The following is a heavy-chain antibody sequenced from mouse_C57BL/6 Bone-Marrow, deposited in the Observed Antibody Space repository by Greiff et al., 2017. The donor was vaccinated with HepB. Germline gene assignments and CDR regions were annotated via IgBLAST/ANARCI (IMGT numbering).Heavy chain of an antibody. J-gene: IGHJ1*03. Sequence: QVQLQQSGAELARPGASVKLSCKASGYTFTSYGISWVKQRTGQGLEWIGEIYPRSGNTYYNEKFKGKATLTADKSSSTAYMELRSLTSEDSAVYFCGYGSSCDVWGTGTTVTVFS. CDR3: GYGSSCDV. CDR1: GYTFTSYG. V-gene: IGHV1-81*01. CDR2: IYPRSGNT. D-gene: IGHD1-1*01.